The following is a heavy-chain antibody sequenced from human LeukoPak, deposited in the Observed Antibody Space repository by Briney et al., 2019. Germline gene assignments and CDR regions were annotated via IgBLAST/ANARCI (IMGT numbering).Heavy chain of an antibody. V-gene: IGHV3-23*01. Sequence: PGGSLRLSCAASGYTFSSYAMSWVRQAPGKGLEWVSAISGSGGSTYYADSVKGRFTISRDNSKNTLYLQMNSLRAEDTAVYYCAKGLWIIINYFDYWGQGTLVTVSS. CDR3: AKGLWIIINYFDY. CDR1: GYTFSSYA. D-gene: IGHD3-10*01. J-gene: IGHJ4*02. CDR2: ISGSGGST.